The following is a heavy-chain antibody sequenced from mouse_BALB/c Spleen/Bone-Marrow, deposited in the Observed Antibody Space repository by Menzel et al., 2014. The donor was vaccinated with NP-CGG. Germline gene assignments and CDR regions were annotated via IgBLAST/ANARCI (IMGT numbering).Heavy chain of an antibody. D-gene: IGHD2-14*01. CDR2: IFPGDGGT. CDR3: ARNYRYAWFAY. CDR1: GYTFTSYD. V-gene: IGHV1-85*01. Sequence: QVQLKQPGAELVKPGASVKLSCKASGYTFTSYDINWVRQRPEQGLEWIGWIFPGDGGTKCNEKFKGKATLTTDKSSSTAYMQLNRLTFEDSAVYFCARNYRYAWFAYWGQGTLVTVSA. J-gene: IGHJ3*01.